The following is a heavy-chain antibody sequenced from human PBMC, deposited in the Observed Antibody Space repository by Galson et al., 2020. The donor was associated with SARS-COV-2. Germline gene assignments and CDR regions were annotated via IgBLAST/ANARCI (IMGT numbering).Heavy chain of an antibody. CDR3: AKGPNSYSSAWYGIDY. Sequence: GGSLRLSCEASGFTFDDYAMHWVRQAPGKGPESLSGISWNSGSIGYADSVKGRFTISRDNAKNSVYLQMNSLRPEDTAMYYCAKGPNSYSSAWYGIDYWGQGTLVTVSS. V-gene: IGHV3-9*01. CDR2: ISWNSGSI. D-gene: IGHD6-19*01. CDR1: GFTFDDYA. J-gene: IGHJ4*02.